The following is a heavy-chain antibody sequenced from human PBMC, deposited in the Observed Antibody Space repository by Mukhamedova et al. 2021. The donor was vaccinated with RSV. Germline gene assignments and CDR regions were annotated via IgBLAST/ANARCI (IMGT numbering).Heavy chain of an antibody. CDR3: ATLGGILGYCSGGSCYKSDF. J-gene: IGHJ4*02. CDR2: EK. V-gene: IGHV3-7*01. D-gene: IGHD2-15*01. Sequence: EKNYMDSVKGRFTISRDNAKNSLYLQMNSLGAEDTAIYYWATLGGILGYCSGGSCYKSDFWGQGTLVTVSS.